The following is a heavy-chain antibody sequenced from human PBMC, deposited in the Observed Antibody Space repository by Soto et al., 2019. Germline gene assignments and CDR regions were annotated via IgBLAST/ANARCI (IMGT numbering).Heavy chain of an antibody. CDR2: IIPIFGTA. J-gene: IGHJ4*02. CDR3: ARVVVTRGSHFDY. V-gene: IGHV1-69*01. CDR1: GDTFSSYA. Sequence: QVQLVQSGAEVKKPGSSVKVYCEASGDTFSSYAISWVRQVPGEGLEWMGGIIPIFGTANYAQKFQGRVTITADESTSTAYMELSSLRSEDTAVYYCARVVVTRGSHFDYWGQGTLVTVSS. D-gene: IGHD3-22*01.